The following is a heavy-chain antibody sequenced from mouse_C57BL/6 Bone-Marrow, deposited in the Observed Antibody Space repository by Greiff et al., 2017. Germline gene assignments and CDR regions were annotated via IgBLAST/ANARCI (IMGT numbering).Heavy chain of an antibody. CDR1: GFSLTSYG. CDR2: LWSGGST. CDR3: ARAYGSSYAY. V-gene: IGHV2-2*01. D-gene: IGHD1-1*01. J-gene: IGHJ3*01. Sequence: VQLQQSGPGLVQPSQSLSITCTVSGFSLTSYGVHWVRQSPGKGLEWLGVLWSGGSTDYNAAFISRLSISKDNSKSQVFFKMNSLQADDTAIYYCARAYGSSYAYWGQGTLVTVSA.